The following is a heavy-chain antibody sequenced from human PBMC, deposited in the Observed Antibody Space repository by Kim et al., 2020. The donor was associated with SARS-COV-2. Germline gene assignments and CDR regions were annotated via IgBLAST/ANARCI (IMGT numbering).Heavy chain of an antibody. CDR3: ARRNSSSWYD. V-gene: IGHV1-69*02. D-gene: IGHD6-13*01. Sequence: IATYAPKFQGRVTITADKSTSTAYMELSSLRSEDTAVYYCARRNSSSWYDWGQGTLVTVSS. J-gene: IGHJ4*02. CDR2: IA.